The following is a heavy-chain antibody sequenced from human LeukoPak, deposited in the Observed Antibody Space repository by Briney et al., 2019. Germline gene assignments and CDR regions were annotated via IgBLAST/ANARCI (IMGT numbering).Heavy chain of an antibody. CDR1: GYSFTSNY. D-gene: IGHD2-15*01. CDR2: IYPRDGST. Sequence: ASVKVSCKASGYSFTSNYIHWVRQAPGQGLEWMGMIYPRDGSTSYAQKFQGRVTVTRDTSTSTVHMELSGLRSEDTAVYYCARDVVVAFDIWGQGTMVTVSS. J-gene: IGHJ3*02. CDR3: ARDVVVAFDI. V-gene: IGHV1-46*01.